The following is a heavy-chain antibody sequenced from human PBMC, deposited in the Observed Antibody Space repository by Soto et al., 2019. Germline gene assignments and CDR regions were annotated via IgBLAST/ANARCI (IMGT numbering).Heavy chain of an antibody. CDR3: RTYGYPFALDV. CDR2: IKTDEGEK. J-gene: IGHJ6*02. CDR1: GFTFSTYW. V-gene: IGHV3-7*03. Sequence: GGSLRLSCAASGFTFSTYWMSWVRQAPGKGLEWVANIKTDEGEKYNVDSVRGRFTISRDNARNSFYLQMNSLTGEDTAVYYCRTYGYPFALDVWGLGTSVTVSS. D-gene: IGHD5-12*01.